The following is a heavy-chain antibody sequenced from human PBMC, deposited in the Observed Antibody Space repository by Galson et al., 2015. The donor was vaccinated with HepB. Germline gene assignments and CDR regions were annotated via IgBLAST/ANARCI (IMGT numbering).Heavy chain of an antibody. Sequence: SVKVSCKASGYTFTSYYMHWVRQAPGQGLEWMGIINPSGGSTSYAQKFQGRVTMTRDTSTSTVYMELSSLRSEDTAVYYCARVYYYDSSGYYTYYFDYWGQGTLVTVSS. CDR1: GYTFTSYY. J-gene: IGHJ4*02. D-gene: IGHD3-22*01. CDR2: INPSGGST. CDR3: ARVYYYDSSGYYTYYFDY. V-gene: IGHV1-46*01.